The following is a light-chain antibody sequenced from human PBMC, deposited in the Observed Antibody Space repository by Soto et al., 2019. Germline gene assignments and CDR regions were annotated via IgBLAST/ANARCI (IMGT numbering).Light chain of an antibody. CDR1: QRVRSSF. CDR2: DVS. V-gene: IGKV3-20*01. J-gene: IGKJ2*01. Sequence: EIVLTQSPATLSLSPGERATLSCRASQRVRSSFFAWYQQKPGQAPRLLIYDVSVRATGIPDRLSGSGSGTDFALTINSREHEDFVVYYCQQYESSVMYTFGQGTKLEIK. CDR3: QQYESSVMYT.